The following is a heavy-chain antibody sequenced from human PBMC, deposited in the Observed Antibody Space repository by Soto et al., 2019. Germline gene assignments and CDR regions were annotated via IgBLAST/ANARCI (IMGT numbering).Heavy chain of an antibody. CDR2: ISYDGSNK. J-gene: IGHJ4*02. CDR3: APGGVG. V-gene: IGHV3-30*03. D-gene: IGHD1-26*01. Sequence: QVQLVESGGGVVQPGRSLRLSCAASGFTFSSYGMHWVRQAPGKGLEWVAVISYDGSNKYYADSVKGRFTISRDNSKNTLYLQMNSLRAEETAVYYCAPGGVGWGQGTLVTASS. CDR1: GFTFSSYG.